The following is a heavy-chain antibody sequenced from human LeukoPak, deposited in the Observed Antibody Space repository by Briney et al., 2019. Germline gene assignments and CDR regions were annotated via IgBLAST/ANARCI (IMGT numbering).Heavy chain of an antibody. Sequence: PSETLSLTCAVYGGSFSGYYWSWIRQPPGKGLEWIGEINHSGSTNYNPSLKSRVTISVDTSKNQFSLKLSSVTAADTAVYYCARVVLSGYGGAFDIWGQGTMVTVSS. D-gene: IGHD3-22*01. CDR1: GGSFSGYY. V-gene: IGHV4-34*01. J-gene: IGHJ3*02. CDR2: INHSGST. CDR3: ARVVLSGYGGAFDI.